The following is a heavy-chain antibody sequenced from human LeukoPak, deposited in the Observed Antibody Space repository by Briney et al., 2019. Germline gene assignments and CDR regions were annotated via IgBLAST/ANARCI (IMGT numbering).Heavy chain of an antibody. CDR2: ISYDGSNK. CDR3: AKDLSSGSFDP. V-gene: IGHV3-30*18. D-gene: IGHD6-19*01. CDR1: GFTVSSNY. Sequence: QPGGSLRLSCAASGFTVSSNYMSWVRQAPGKGLEWVAVISYDGSNKYYADSVKGRFTISRDNSKNTLYLQMNSLRAEDTAVYYCAKDLSSGSFDPWGQGTLVTVSS. J-gene: IGHJ5*02.